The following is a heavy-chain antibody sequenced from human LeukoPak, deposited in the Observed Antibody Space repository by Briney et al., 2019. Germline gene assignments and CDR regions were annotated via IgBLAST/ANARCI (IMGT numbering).Heavy chain of an antibody. CDR3: AKEAPGHFDL. CDR2: IGASGTSR. Sequence: VGSLRLSCAASGFTFSSYAVGWVRQPPGKGLEWVSVIGASGTSRYYADSVKDRFTISRDNSKSTLYLQMNRLRVEDTAVYYCAKEAPGHFDLWGRGTLVTVSS. V-gene: IGHV3-23*01. CDR1: GFTFSSYA. J-gene: IGHJ2*01.